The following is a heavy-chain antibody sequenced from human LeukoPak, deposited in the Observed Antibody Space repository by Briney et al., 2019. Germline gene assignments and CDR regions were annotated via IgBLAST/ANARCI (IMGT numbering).Heavy chain of an antibody. J-gene: IGHJ6*03. CDR3: ARSRAKYYYYYYMDV. CDR2: INPSAGRT. Sequence: ASVKVSCKASGYTFTSYYMHWVRQAPGQGLEWMGIINPSAGRTSYAQKFQGRVTITADESTSTAYMELSSLRSEDTAVYYCARSRAKYYYYYYMDVWGKGTTVTISS. D-gene: IGHD6-6*01. V-gene: IGHV1-46*01. CDR1: GYTFTSYY.